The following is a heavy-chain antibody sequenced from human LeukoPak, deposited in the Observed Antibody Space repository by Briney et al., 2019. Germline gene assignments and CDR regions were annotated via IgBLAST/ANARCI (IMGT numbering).Heavy chain of an antibody. D-gene: IGHD3-10*01. Sequence: ASVKVSCKASGYTFTSYDINWVRQATGQGLEWMAWMNPNSGNTGYAQKFQGRVTMTRNTSISTAYMELSSLRSEDTAVYYCARGSGVSYYYGSGSSDFDYWGQGTLVTVSS. CDR3: ARGSGVSYYYGSGSSDFDY. CDR2: MNPNSGNT. CDR1: GYTFTSYD. J-gene: IGHJ4*02. V-gene: IGHV1-8*01.